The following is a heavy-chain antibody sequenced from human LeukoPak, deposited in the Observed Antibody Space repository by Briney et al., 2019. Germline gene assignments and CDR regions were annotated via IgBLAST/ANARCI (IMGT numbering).Heavy chain of an antibody. CDR1: GFSFSSYW. J-gene: IGHJ4*02. CDR2: IKTDGSSA. Sequence: GGSLRLSCAASGFSFSSYWMHWVRQAPGKGLVWVSRIKTDGSSATYADSVKGRFTISRDNAKNSLYLQMNSLRAEDTAVYYCARVGSSSWSFDYWGQGTLVTVSS. CDR3: ARVGSSSWSFDY. D-gene: IGHD6-13*01. V-gene: IGHV3-74*01.